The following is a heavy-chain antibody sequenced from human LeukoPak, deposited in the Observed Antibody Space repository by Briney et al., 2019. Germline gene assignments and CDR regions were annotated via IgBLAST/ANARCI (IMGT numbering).Heavy chain of an antibody. Sequence: PSETLSLTCTVSGCSISSYYWSWIRQPTGKGLEWIGRIYTSGSTNYNPSLKSRVTMSVDTSKNQFSLKLSSVTAADTAVYYCARVSSSGAFDIWGQGTMVTVSS. CDR2: IYTSGST. CDR3: ARVSSSGAFDI. D-gene: IGHD6-6*01. V-gene: IGHV4-4*07. CDR1: GCSISSYY. J-gene: IGHJ3*02.